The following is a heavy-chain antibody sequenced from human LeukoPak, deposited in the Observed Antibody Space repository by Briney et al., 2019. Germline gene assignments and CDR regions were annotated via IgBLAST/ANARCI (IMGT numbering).Heavy chain of an antibody. J-gene: IGHJ2*01. Sequence: ASETLSLTCAVYGGSFSGYYWSWIRQPPGKGLEWIGEINHSGSTNYNPSLKSRVTISVDTSKNQFSLKLSSVTAADTAVYYCARGLGDSSGYYYGYFDLWGRGTLVTVSS. CDR3: ARGLGDSSGYYYGYFDL. CDR2: INHSGST. D-gene: IGHD3-22*01. V-gene: IGHV4-34*01. CDR1: GGSFSGYY.